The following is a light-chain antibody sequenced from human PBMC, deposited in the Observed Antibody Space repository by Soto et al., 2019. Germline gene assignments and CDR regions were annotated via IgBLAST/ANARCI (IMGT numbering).Light chain of an antibody. V-gene: IGLV2-14*03. CDR1: DSDVGGYNY. Sequence: QSVLTQPASVYGSPGQSITISCTGTDSDVGGYNYVSWYQHHPGNAPKVMSYDVSNRPSGVSHRFSGSKSGNTASLVISGLQAEDEADYYCSSYTSNGGGVFGGGTKVTVL. J-gene: IGLJ2*01. CDR2: DVS. CDR3: SSYTSNGGGV.